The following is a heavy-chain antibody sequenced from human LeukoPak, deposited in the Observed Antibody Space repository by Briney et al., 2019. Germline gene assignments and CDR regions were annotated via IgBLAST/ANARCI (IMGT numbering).Heavy chain of an antibody. V-gene: IGHV3-30-3*01. J-gene: IGHJ4*02. CDR2: ISYDGSNK. Sequence: GGSLRLSCAASGFTFSSYAMHWVRQAPGKGLEWVAVISYDGSNKYYADSVKGRFTISRDNSKNTLYLQMNSLRAEDTAVYYCAREMNSGSYPANYSDYWGQGTLVTVSS. D-gene: IGHD1-26*01. CDR3: AREMNSGSYPANYSDY. CDR1: GFTFSSYA.